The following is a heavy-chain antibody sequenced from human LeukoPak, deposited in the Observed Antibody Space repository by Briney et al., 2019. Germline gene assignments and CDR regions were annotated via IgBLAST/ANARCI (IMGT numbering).Heavy chain of an antibody. CDR3: AKEIAAVAGAFDI. J-gene: IGHJ3*02. Sequence: GGSLRLSCAASGFTFSSYGMHWVRQAPGKGLEWVAVIWFDGSNKYYADSVKGRFTISRDNSKNTLYLQMNSLRAEDTAVYYCAKEIAAVAGAFDIWGQGTMVTVSS. CDR1: GFTFSSYG. CDR2: IWFDGSNK. V-gene: IGHV3-33*06. D-gene: IGHD6-19*01.